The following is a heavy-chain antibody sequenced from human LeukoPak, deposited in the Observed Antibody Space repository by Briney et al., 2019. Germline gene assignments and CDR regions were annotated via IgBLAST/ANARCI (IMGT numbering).Heavy chain of an antibody. J-gene: IGHJ4*02. CDR3: ARGRGARLTSPSNFDF. CDR2: IYYSGST. CDR1: GGSISSYY. Sequence: PWETLPLTCTVSGGSISSYYWSWIRQPPGKGLEWIGYIYYSGSTNYNHSLKSRVTISVDTSKNQLSLNLSSVTAADTAVYYCARGRGARLTSPSNFDFWGQGTLVTVSS. V-gene: IGHV4-59*08. D-gene: IGHD6-6*01.